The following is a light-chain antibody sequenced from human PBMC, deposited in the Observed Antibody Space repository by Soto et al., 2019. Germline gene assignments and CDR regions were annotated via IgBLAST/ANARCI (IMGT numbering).Light chain of an antibody. V-gene: IGKV1-5*01. Sequence: DIQMTQSPSTLSASVGDRVTITCRASQTINSWLAWYQQKPGKAPKVLISTSSKLNSGVPSRFSGSGSGTHFVLNITNLQPEDVATYYCQQSYSAPWMFGQGTKVDIK. J-gene: IGKJ1*01. CDR2: TSS. CDR1: QTINSW. CDR3: QQSYSAPWM.